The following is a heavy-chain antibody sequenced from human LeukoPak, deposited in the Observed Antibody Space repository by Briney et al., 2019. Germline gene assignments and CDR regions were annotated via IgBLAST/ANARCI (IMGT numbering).Heavy chain of an antibody. Sequence: MXWXXXXPGKGLERVAVIWYDGSIKYYAASVKGRFTISRDNSKNTLYLQMNSLRAEDTAVYYCARSGIAVAGYDYWGQGTLVTVSS. J-gene: IGHJ4*02. CDR2: IWYDGSIK. CDR3: ARSGIAVAGYDY. V-gene: IGHV3-33*01. D-gene: IGHD6-19*01.